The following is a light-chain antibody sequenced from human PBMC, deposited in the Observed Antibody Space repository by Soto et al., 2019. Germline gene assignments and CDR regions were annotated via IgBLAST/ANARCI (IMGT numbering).Light chain of an antibody. CDR2: GAS. CDR3: QKYDSVPLT. J-gene: IGKJ4*01. V-gene: IGKV1-27*01. Sequence: DIQMTQSPSSLSASVGDRVTITCRASQGISTYLAWFQQKPGKVPKLLIYGASTLQSGVPSRYSGSGAGTDFTLTISSRQAEDVEIYYCQKYDSVPLTFGGGTKVEIK. CDR1: QGISTY.